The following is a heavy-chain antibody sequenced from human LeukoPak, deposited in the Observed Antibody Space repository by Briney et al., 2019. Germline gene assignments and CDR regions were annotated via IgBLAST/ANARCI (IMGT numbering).Heavy chain of an antibody. Sequence: ETLSLTCAVYGGSFSGYYWSWVRQAPGKGLEWVSYISSSSSTIYYADSVKGRFTISRDNAKNSLYLQMNSLRAEDTAVYYCARAHHRRVYDYVWGSYPYWGQGTLVTVSS. CDR1: GGSFSGYY. CDR3: ARAHHRRVYDYVWGSYPY. CDR2: ISSSSSTI. J-gene: IGHJ4*02. V-gene: IGHV3-48*01. D-gene: IGHD3-16*02.